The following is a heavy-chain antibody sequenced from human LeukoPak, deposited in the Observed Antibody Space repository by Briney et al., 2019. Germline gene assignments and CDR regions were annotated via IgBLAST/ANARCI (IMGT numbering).Heavy chain of an antibody. V-gene: IGHV4-4*07. J-gene: IGHJ4*02. CDR1: SGSISSYY. D-gene: IGHD3-22*01. Sequence: PSETLSLTCTVSSGSISSYYWSWIRQPAGKGLEWIGRIYTSGSTNYNPSLKSRVTMSVDTSKNQFSLKLSSVTAADTAVYYCARDQYYYDSSGYSQFDYWGQGTLVTVSS. CDR3: ARDQYYYDSSGYSQFDY. CDR2: IYTSGST.